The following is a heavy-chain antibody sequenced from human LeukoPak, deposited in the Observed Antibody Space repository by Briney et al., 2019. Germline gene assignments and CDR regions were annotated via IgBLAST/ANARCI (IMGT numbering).Heavy chain of an antibody. CDR3: ARGKVDGDDFDY. CDR2: IKSNSGGT. CDR1: GYTFSDSY. V-gene: IGHV1-2*02. Sequence: ASVKVSCKASGYTFSDSYMHWVRQAPGQGPEWMGWIKSNSGGTNYAQKFQGRVTMTRDTSISTAYMELSGLRSDDTAVYYCARGKVDGDDFDYWGQGTLVTVSS. D-gene: IGHD4-17*01. J-gene: IGHJ4*02.